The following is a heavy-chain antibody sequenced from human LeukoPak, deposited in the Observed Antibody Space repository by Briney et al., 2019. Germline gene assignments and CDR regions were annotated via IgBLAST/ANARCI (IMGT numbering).Heavy chain of an antibody. CDR2: ISSSSSYI. J-gene: IGHJ5*02. CDR3: ARTPRGSSWYTGYNSFDP. Sequence: PGGSLRLSCAASGFTFSSYSMNWVRQAPGKGLEWVSSISSSSSYIYYADSVKGRFTISRDNAKNSLYLQMNSLRAEDTAVYYCARTPRGSSWYTGYNSFDPWGQGTLVTVSS. V-gene: IGHV3-21*01. CDR1: GFTFSSYS. D-gene: IGHD6-13*01.